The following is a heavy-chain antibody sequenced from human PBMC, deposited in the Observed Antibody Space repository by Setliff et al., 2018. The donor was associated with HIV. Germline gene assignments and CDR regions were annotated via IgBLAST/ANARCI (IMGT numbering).Heavy chain of an antibody. CDR1: GGSISSSNW. CDR2: IYHSGST. CDR3: ARDLKQLAPYYYYYYGMDV. V-gene: IGHV4-4*02. Sequence: KPSETLSLTCTVSGGSISSSNWWSWVRQPPGKGLEWIGEIYHSGSTNYNPSLKSRVTISVDKSKNQFSLKLSSVTAADTAVYYCARDLKQLAPYYYYYYGMDVWGQGTTVTVSS. J-gene: IGHJ6*02. D-gene: IGHD6-13*01.